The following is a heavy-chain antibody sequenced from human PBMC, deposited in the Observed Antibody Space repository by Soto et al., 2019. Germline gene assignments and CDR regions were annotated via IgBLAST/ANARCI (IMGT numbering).Heavy chain of an antibody. CDR3: VHGYSSSSRYGMDV. D-gene: IGHD6-6*01. V-gene: IGHV1-69*06. CDR2: IIPIFGTA. Sequence: SSVKVSCKASGGTFSSYAISWVRQAPGQGLEWMGGIIPIFGTANYAQKFQGRVTITADKSTSTAYMELSSLRSEDTAVYYCVHGYSSSSRYGMDVWSQGTSVTVSS. J-gene: IGHJ6*02. CDR1: GGTFSSYA.